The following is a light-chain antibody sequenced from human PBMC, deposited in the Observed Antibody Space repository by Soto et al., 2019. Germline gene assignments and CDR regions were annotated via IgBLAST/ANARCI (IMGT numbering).Light chain of an antibody. V-gene: IGKV1-5*03. J-gene: IGKJ1*01. CDR2: KAS. CDR1: QPIXSG. CDR3: QHYKSDSEA. Sequence: DIQMTQSPSTLSGSAGDRATIACRASQPIXSGLAWCQQKPGKAPKPLXDKASTLKRGGPSRLSGSGSGTEFTLTISSLHPYDFATYYCQHYKSDSEAFGQGTKVDIK.